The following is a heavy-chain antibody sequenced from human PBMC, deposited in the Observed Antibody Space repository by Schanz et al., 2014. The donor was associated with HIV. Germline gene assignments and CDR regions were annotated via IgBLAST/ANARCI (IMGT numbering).Heavy chain of an antibody. CDR1: GFTFSTYA. J-gene: IGHJ4*02. D-gene: IGHD3-10*01. Sequence: QVQLVESGGGVVQPGRSLRLSCVASGFTFSTYAMHWVRQAPGKGLEWVAVIWSDGNNKYYGDSVKGRFTISRDNSKNTLYLQMNSLRAEDTAVYYCVRGLLFQGFFDSWGQGALVTVSS. V-gene: IGHV3-33*08. CDR3: VRGLLFQGFFDS. CDR2: IWSDGNNK.